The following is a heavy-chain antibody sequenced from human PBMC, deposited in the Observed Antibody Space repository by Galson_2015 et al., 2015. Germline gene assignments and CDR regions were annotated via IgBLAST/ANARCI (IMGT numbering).Heavy chain of an antibody. D-gene: IGHD3-22*01. CDR1: GFTFSTCW. V-gene: IGHV3-7*03. CDR3: ARHNYGSRGYYYIDY. CDR2: IKYDGSEK. Sequence: SLRLSCAASGFTFSTCWMNWVRQAPGKGLEWVANIKYDGSEKYYVDSVKDRFTISRDNAKKSLHLQMNSLRVDDTAVYYCARHNYGSRGYYYIDYWGQGTLVTVSS. J-gene: IGHJ4*02.